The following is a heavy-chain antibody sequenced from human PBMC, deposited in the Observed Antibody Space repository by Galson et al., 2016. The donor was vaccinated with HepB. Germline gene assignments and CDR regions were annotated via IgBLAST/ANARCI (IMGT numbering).Heavy chain of an antibody. CDR2: INPSGGST. J-gene: IGHJ4*02. Sequence: SVKVSCKASGYTFTSYYMHWVRQAPGQGLEWMGIINPSGGSTSYAQKFQGRVTMTRDTSTSTVYMELSSLRSEDTAVYYCARNAMYCSSTSCSTYNFDYWGQGTLVTVSS. CDR3: ARNAMYCSSTSCSTYNFDY. V-gene: IGHV1-46*01. CDR1: GYTFTSYY. D-gene: IGHD2-2*01.